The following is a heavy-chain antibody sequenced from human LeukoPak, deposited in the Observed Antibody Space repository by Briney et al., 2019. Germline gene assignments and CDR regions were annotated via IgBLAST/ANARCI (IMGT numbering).Heavy chain of an antibody. J-gene: IGHJ4*02. CDR2: IYYNGAT. CDR1: GGSISTYY. D-gene: IGHD6-19*01. V-gene: IGHV4-59*08. CDR3: ARRTVTNGWFRIDY. Sequence: TSETLSLTCTVSGGSISTYYWSWIRQPPGKGLEWVGYIYYNGATDYNPSLKSRVTISVDTSKNEFSLKLSSVTAADTALYYCARRTVTNGWFRIDYWGQGSLVIVSS.